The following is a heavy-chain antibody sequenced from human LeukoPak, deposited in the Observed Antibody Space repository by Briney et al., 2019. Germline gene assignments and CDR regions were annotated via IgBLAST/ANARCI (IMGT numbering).Heavy chain of an antibody. V-gene: IGHV3-7*01. CDR2: IKEDGGEQ. J-gene: IGHJ4*02. Sequence: GGSLRLSCAASGFTFSTYWMTWVRQTPGKGLEWVANIKEDGGEQNYVDSVEGRFTISRDNTKNSVFLQMNSLRAEDTAVYYCARDPTYYLRYGYFDSWGQGTLVTVSS. CDR3: ARDPTYYLRYGYFDS. CDR1: GFTFSTYW. D-gene: IGHD1-26*01.